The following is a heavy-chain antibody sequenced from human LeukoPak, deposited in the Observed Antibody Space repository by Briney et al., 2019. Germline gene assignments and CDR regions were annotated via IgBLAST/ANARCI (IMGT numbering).Heavy chain of an antibody. J-gene: IGHJ4*02. CDR3: AKPGGWEPRVGYFDY. V-gene: IGHV3-33*06. CDR2: IWYDGSNK. Sequence: GGSLRLSCAASGFTFSSYGMHWVRQAPGKGLEWVAVIWYDGSNKYYADSVKGRFTISRDNSKNTLYLQMNSLRAEDTAVYYCAKPGGWEPRVGYFDYWGQGTLVTVSS. D-gene: IGHD1-26*01. CDR1: GFTFSSYG.